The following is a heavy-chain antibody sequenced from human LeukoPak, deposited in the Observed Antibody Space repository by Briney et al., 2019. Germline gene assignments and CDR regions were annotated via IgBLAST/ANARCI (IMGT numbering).Heavy chain of an antibody. V-gene: IGHV4-59*08. D-gene: IGHD3-22*01. J-gene: IGHJ4*02. CDR2: IYYSGST. CDR3: ARQPYDYYDSEN. CDR1: GGSISSYY. Sequence: PSETLSLTCTVSGGSISSYYWSWIRQPPGKGLEWIGYIYYSGSTYYNPSLKSRVTISVDTSKNQFSLKLSSVTAADTAVYYCARQPYDYYDSENWGQGTLVTVSS.